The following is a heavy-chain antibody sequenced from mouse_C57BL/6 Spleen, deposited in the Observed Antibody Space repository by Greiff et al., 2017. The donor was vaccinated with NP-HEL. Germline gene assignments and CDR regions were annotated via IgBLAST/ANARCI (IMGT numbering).Heavy chain of an antibody. Sequence: EVKLMESGGGLVQPKGSLKLSCAASGFSFNTYAMNWVRQAPGKGLEWVARIRSKSNNYATYYADSVKDRFTISRDDSESMLYLQMNNLKTEDTAMYYCVRREGLITGDYWGQGTSVTVSS. CDR1: GFSFNTYA. D-gene: IGHD1-1*01. V-gene: IGHV10-1*01. CDR2: IRSKSNNYAT. CDR3: VRREGLITGDY. J-gene: IGHJ4*01.